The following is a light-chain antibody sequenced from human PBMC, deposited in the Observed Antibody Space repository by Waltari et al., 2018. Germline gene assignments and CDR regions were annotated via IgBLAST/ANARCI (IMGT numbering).Light chain of an antibody. V-gene: IGKV1-39*01. Sequence: DVQMTQSPSSLSASVGDRVTITCRASRTIDTYLNWYQQKPGKAPTLLIHTASTLQTWVPSRFTGSGSGTGFTLTISGLQVEDIATYYCQQSSTTPPTFGQGTKIELK. CDR1: RTIDTY. CDR3: QQSSTTPPT. CDR2: TAS. J-gene: IGKJ1*01.